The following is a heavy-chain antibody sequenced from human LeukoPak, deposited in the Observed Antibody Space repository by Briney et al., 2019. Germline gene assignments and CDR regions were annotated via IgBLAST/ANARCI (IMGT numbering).Heavy chain of an antibody. CDR3: ARDIVPPGAFDY. CDR1: GGTLSSYA. V-gene: IGHV1-69*01. CDR2: IIPIFGTA. Sequence: GSSVKVSCKASGGTLSSYAISWVRQAPGQGLEWMGGIIPIFGTANYAQKFQGRVTITADESTSTAYMELSSLRSEDTAVYYCARDIVPPGAFDYWGQGTLVTVSS. J-gene: IGHJ4*02. D-gene: IGHD1-26*01.